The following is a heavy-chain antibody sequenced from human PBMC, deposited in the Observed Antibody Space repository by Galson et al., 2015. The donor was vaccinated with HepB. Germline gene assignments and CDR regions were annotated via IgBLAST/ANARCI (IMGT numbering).Heavy chain of an antibody. V-gene: IGHV3-11*01. CDR3: AREVGGRTIDY. D-gene: IGHD1-26*01. CDR2: ISSGAYSI. CDR1: GFTSSDYY. Sequence: SLRLSCAASGFTSSDYYMTWIRQAPGKGLEWISYISSGAYSIHYADSVKGRFTISRDNAKNSLSLQMNSLRAEDTAMYYCAREVGGRTIDYWGQGTLVTVSS. J-gene: IGHJ4*02.